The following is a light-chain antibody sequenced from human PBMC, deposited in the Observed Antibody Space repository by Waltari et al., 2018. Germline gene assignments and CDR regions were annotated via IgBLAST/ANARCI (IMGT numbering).Light chain of an antibody. CDR3: QEFYSAAYT. J-gene: IGKJ2*01. CDR2: WAS. Sequence: DIVMTQYPDSLAVSLGERDTINCKSSQSVLLSSNNKNYLAWYQQKAGQPPKLLIYWASTRESGVPDRFSGSGSGTDFTLTISSLQAEDVAVYYCQEFYSAAYTFGQGTKLEIK. V-gene: IGKV4-1*01. CDR1: QSVLLSSNNKNY.